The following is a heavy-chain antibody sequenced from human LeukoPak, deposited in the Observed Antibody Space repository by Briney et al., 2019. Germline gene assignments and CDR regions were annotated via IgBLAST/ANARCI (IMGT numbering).Heavy chain of an antibody. J-gene: IGHJ6*03. V-gene: IGHV1-18*01. CDR3: ARGVVDVRPYYYGSGSYYYYYYMDV. CDR1: GYTFTSYG. Sequence: ASVKVSCKASGYTFTSYGISWVRQAPGQGLEWMGWISAYNGNTNYAQKLQGRVTMTTDTSTSTAYMELRSLRSDDTAVYYCARGVVDVRPYYYGSGSYYYYYYMDVWGKGTTVTISS. D-gene: IGHD3-10*01. CDR2: ISAYNGNT.